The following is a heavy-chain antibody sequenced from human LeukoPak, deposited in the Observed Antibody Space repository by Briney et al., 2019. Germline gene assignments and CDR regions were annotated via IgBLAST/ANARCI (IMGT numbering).Heavy chain of an antibody. V-gene: IGHV1-18*01. CDR1: GYTFTSYG. Sequence: ASVKDSCKASGYTFTSYGISWVRQAPGQGLEWMGWISAYNGNTNYAQKLQGRVTMTTDTSKSTAYMELRHLRSDEPAVYYCSRHHIAAVGKDYWGQGTLVTVSS. CDR2: ISAYNGNT. D-gene: IGHD6-13*01. CDR3: SRHHIAAVGKDY. J-gene: IGHJ4*02.